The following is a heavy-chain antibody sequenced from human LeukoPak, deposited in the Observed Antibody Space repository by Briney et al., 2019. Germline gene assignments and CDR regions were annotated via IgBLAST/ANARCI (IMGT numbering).Heavy chain of an antibody. CDR3: ARDPTEIVGTTPYYYYGIDV. CDR1: GVSIRRYF. J-gene: IGHJ6*02. V-gene: IGHV4-59*01. Sequence: ETLPLTRTVSGVSIRRYFCSWMRQPPGKGLEWIGYIDYSGSANYNPSLKSRVTIAVETAESQISLNLSSVTAADTPGYQCARDPTEIVGTTPYYYYGIDVWGQGKTAIVSS. D-gene: IGHD1-26*01. CDR2: IDYSGSA.